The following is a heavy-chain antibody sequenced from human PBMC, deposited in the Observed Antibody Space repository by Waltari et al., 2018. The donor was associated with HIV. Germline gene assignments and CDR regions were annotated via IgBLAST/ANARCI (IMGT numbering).Heavy chain of an antibody. CDR1: GGSFRGYY. D-gene: IGHD5-12*01. Sequence: QVQLQQWGAGLLKPSETLSLTCAVYGGSFRGYYWSWFRQPHGKGLAVIGESKHSGRTNYNPSVNSRGTISADTSKTQFSLKVNSVTASGTAVYYCARGEEGYSCYELSWFDTWGQGTLVTVSS. CDR3: ARGEEGYSCYELSWFDT. CDR2: SKHSGRT. J-gene: IGHJ5*02. V-gene: IGHV4-34*01.